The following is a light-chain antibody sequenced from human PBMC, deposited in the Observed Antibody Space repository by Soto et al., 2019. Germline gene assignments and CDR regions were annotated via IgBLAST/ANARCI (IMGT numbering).Light chain of an antibody. CDR2: CAS. Sequence: EIVLTQSPGTLSLAPGATATLSCRASQSVSRNYLACFQQKPGQAPRLLIHCASSRAAGTPDRFSGSGSGTDFTLTISRLEPEDFAVYYCHHYGDSPIYTFGPGTKVDFK. V-gene: IGKV3-20*01. CDR3: HHYGDSPIYT. J-gene: IGKJ3*01. CDR1: QSVSRNY.